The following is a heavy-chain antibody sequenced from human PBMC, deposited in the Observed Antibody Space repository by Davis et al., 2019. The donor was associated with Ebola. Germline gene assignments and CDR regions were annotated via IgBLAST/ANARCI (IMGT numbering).Heavy chain of an antibody. CDR3: ARGSSSFHTYFDL. Sequence: GESLKISCAASGFTFSDYYMSWLRQAPGKGLEWVSYISSSGSTIYYADSVKGRFTISRDNAKNSLYLQMNSLRAEDTAVYYCARGSSSFHTYFDLWGRGTLVTVSS. CDR1: GFTFSDYY. J-gene: IGHJ2*01. CDR2: ISSSGSTI. D-gene: IGHD6-6*01. V-gene: IGHV3-11*04.